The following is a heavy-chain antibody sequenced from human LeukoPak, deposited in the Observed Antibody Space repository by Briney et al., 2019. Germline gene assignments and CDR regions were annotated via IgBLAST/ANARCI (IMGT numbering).Heavy chain of an antibody. V-gene: IGHV3-23*01. J-gene: IGHJ4*02. D-gene: IGHD3-10*01. CDR3: AKEVTVVRGINY. Sequence: GGSLRLSCAASGFSFSTYAMSWVRQAPGKWLEWVSAISGSADRTSDPDSVKGRANRTYYADSVKGRFTISRDNSNNTLYLQMNSLRAEDTAVYYCAKEVTVVRGINYWGQGTLVTVSS. CDR1: GFSFSTYA. CDR2: ISGSADRT.